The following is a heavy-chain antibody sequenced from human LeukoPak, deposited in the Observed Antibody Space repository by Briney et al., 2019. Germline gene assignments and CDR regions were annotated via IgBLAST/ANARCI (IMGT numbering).Heavy chain of an antibody. CDR3: ARASSSSAWFDP. Sequence: GGSLRLSCAASGFTFSSYSMNWVRQAPGKGLEWVSSISSSSSYIYYADSVRGRFTISRDNAKNSLYLQMNSLRAEDTAVYYCARASSSSAWFDPWGQGTLVTVSS. CDR1: GFTFSSYS. CDR2: ISSSSSYI. D-gene: IGHD6-6*01. J-gene: IGHJ5*02. V-gene: IGHV3-21*01.